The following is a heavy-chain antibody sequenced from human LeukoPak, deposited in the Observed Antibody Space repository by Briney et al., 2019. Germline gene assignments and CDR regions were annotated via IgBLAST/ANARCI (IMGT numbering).Heavy chain of an antibody. CDR3: ARDALYYDFWSGYVDY. CDR2: ISSSSSYI. D-gene: IGHD3-3*01. Sequence: GGSLRLSCAASGFTFSSYSMNWVRQAPGKGLEWVSSISSSSSYIYYADSVKGRFTISRDNAKNSLYLQMNSLRAEDTAVYYCARDALYYDFWSGYVDYWGQGTLVTVPS. V-gene: IGHV3-21*01. J-gene: IGHJ4*02. CDR1: GFTFSSYS.